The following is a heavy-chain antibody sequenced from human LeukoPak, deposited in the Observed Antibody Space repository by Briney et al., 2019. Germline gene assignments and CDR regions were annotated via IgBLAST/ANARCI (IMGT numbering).Heavy chain of an antibody. Sequence: ASVKVSCRVSGYTSTDYYIHWVRQAPGQGLEWMGWINPNSGGTLYAQNFRGRVAMTRDTSISTAYMELSRLRSDDTAVYYCAVRYCSGGSCYYFDYWGQGTLVTVSS. V-gene: IGHV1-2*02. CDR2: INPNSGGT. CDR1: GYTSTDYY. D-gene: IGHD2-15*01. J-gene: IGHJ4*02. CDR3: AVRYCSGGSCYYFDY.